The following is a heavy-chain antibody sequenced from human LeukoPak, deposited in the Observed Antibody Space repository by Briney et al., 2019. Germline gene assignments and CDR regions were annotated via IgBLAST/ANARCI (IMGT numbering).Heavy chain of an antibody. J-gene: IGHJ1*01. CDR1: GVSIISSTFY. Sequence: SETLSLTCTVSGVSIISSTFYWGWVRQPPGKGLEWIGEVNHSGSTNYNPSLKSRVTISVDTSKNQFSLKLSSVTAADTAVYYCACSGMTTVQPERYEYFQHWGQGTLVTVSS. CDR2: VNHSGST. D-gene: IGHD4-11*01. V-gene: IGHV4-39*07. CDR3: ACSGMTTVQPERYEYFQH.